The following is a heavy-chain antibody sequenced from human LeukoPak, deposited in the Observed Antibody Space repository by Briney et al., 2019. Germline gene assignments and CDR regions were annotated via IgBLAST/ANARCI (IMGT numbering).Heavy chain of an antibody. D-gene: IGHD1-7*01. V-gene: IGHV4-39*01. J-gene: IGHJ5*02. CDR3: AIQTTHADNWFDP. CDR2: IYYSGST. CDR1: GGSISSSSYY. Sequence: PSETLSLTCTVSGGSISSSSYYWGWIRQPPGKGLEWIGSIYYSGSTYYNPSLKSRVTISVDTSKNQFSLKLSSVTAADTAVYYCAIQTTHADNWFDPWGQGTLVTVSS.